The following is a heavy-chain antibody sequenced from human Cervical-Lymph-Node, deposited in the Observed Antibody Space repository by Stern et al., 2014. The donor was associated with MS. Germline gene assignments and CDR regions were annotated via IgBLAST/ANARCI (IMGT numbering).Heavy chain of an antibody. J-gene: IGHJ4*02. V-gene: IGHV1-18*04. CDR3: ARSGTRVPRGY. CDR1: GYPFTSYG. D-gene: IGHD6-25*01. CDR2: ISAYNGNA. Sequence: VQLVESGPEVKKPGASVQVSCKASGYPFTSYGIAWVRQAPGQGLEWMGWISAYNGNANYERKLQGRVTLTTNTTTSTAYMELRSLRSDDTAIYFCARSGTRVPRGYWGQGTLITVSS.